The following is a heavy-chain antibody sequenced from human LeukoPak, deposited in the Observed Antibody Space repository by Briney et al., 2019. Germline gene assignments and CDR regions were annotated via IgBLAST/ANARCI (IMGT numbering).Heavy chain of an antibody. J-gene: IGHJ4*02. CDR2: INPSGGST. V-gene: IGHV1-46*01. Sequence: ASVKVSCKASGYTFTSYYMHWVRQAPGQGLEWMGIINPSGGSTSYAQKFQGRVTMSRDTSTSTVYMELSSLRSEDTAVYYCAREENCGGDCNKFEYWGQGTLVTVSS. D-gene: IGHD2-21*02. CDR3: AREENCGGDCNKFEY. CDR1: GYTFTSYY.